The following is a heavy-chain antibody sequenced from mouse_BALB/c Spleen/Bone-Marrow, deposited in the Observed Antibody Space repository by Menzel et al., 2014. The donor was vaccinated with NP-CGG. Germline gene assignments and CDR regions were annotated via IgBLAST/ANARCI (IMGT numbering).Heavy chain of an antibody. CDR3: AREANWNFDY. Sequence: QVQLQQPGPELVKPGASVRISCKASGYTFTSYYIHWVKQRPGQGLEWIGWIYPGNVNTKYNEKFKGKATLTADKSSSTAYMQLSSLTSEDSAVYFCAREANWNFDYWPQCTPLTVSS. CDR1: GYTFTSYY. D-gene: IGHD4-1*01. V-gene: IGHV1S56*01. CDR2: IYPGNVNT. J-gene: IGHJ2*01.